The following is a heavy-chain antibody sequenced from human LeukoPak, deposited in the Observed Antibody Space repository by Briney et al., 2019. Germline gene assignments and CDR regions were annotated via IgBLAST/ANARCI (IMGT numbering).Heavy chain of an antibody. CDR2: IYHSGST. D-gene: IGHD2-2*01. J-gene: IGHJ5*02. CDR1: GYSISSCYY. Sequence: SETLSLACAVSGYSISSCYYWGWIRQPPGQGLAWIGSIYHSGSTYYNPSLKSRVTISVDTSKNQFSLKLSSVTAADTAVYYCARDVRMRCSSTSCNDPGWFDPWGQGTLVTVSS. CDR3: ARDVRMRCSSTSCNDPGWFDP. V-gene: IGHV4-38-2*02.